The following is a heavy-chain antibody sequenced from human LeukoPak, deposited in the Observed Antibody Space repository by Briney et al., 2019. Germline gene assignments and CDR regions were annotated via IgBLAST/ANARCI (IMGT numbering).Heavy chain of an antibody. CDR3: ARAGGYCSSTSCYTYYFDY. D-gene: IGHD2-2*02. J-gene: IGHJ4*02. CDR1: GFTFSRHW. CDR2: IKQDGSEK. Sequence: GGSLRLSCAASGFTFSRHWMSWVRQAPGKGLEWVANIKQDGSEKYYVDSVKGRFTISRDNAKNSLYLQMNSLRAEDTAVYYCARAGGYCSSTSCYTYYFDYWGQGTLVTVSS. V-gene: IGHV3-7*01.